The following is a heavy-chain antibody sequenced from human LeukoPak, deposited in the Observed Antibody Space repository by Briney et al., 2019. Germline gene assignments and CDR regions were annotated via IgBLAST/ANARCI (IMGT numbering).Heavy chain of an antibody. CDR1: GGSISSYY. J-gene: IGHJ5*02. Sequence: PSETLSLTCTVSGGSISSYYWSWIRQPPGKGLEWIGYIYYSGSTNYNPSLKSRVTISVDTSKNQFSLKLSSVTAADTAVYYCARQVATMTSYNWFDPWGQGTLVTVSS. D-gene: IGHD5-24*01. CDR2: IYYSGST. CDR3: ARQVATMTSYNWFDP. V-gene: IGHV4-59*08.